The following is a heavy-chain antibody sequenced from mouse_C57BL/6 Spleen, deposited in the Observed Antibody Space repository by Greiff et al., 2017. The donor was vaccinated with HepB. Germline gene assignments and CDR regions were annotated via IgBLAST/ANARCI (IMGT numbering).Heavy chain of an antibody. CDR1: GYTFTDYY. J-gene: IGHJ4*01. D-gene: IGHD2-3*01. CDR2: IYPGSGNT. CDR3: AREGLLRLYAMDY. V-gene: IGHV1-76*01. Sequence: VKLQQSGAELVRPGASVKLSCKASGYTFTDYYINWVKQRPGQGLEWIARIYPGSGNTYYNEKFKGKATLTAEKSSSTAYMQLSSLTSEDSAVYVCAREGLLRLYAMDYWGQGTSVTVSS.